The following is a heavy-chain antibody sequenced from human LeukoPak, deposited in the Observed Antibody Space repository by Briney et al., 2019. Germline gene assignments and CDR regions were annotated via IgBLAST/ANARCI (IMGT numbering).Heavy chain of an antibody. J-gene: IGHJ6*03. CDR1: SGSINSDNYF. CDR2: IYTGIVT. D-gene: IGHD3-3*01. Sequence: PSQTLSLTCTVSSGSINSDNYFWNWIRQPAGRGLEWIGRIYTGIVTNDNHSLKSRVNMSVDTSKSQFSLRLTSVTAADAAVYFCGRLRGSTIFGVVILDYYMDVWGKGTTVTVSS. V-gene: IGHV4-61*02. CDR3: GRLRGSTIFGVVILDYYMDV.